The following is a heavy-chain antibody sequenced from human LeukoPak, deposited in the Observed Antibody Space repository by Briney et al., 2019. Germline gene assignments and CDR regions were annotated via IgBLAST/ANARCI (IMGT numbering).Heavy chain of an antibody. J-gene: IGHJ6*03. CDR1: GYTFTSYD. Sequence: ASVKVSCKASGYTFTSYDISWVRQATGQGLEWMGWMNPNSGNTGYAQKFQGRVTITRNTSISTAYMELSSLRSEDTAVYYCARGDLLTRGYYMDVWGKGTTVTVSS. V-gene: IGHV1-8*03. D-gene: IGHD3-9*01. CDR3: ARGDLLTRGYYMDV. CDR2: MNPNSGNT.